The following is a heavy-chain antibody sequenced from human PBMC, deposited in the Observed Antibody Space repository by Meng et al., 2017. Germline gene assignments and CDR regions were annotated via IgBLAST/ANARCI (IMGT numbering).Heavy chain of an antibody. D-gene: IGHD3-9*01. CDR1: DGSMNSYY. Sequence: SETLSLTCSVSDGSMNSYYWSWMRQPPGKGLEWIGDIHYSGSTNYNPSLKSRVTISVDTSKNHFSLGLSSVTAADKAIYYCARENVGLIRYFDWSREDESTAHYYYGMDVWGQGTAVTVSS. CDR2: IHYSGST. CDR3: ARENVGLIRYFDWSREDESTAHYYYGMDV. V-gene: IGHV4-59*01. J-gene: IGHJ6*02.